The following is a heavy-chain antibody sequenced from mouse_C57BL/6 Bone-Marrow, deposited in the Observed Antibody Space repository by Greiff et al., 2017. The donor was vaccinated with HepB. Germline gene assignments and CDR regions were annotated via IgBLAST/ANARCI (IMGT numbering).Heavy chain of an antibody. D-gene: IGHD1-1*01. J-gene: IGHJ4*01. Sequence: EVKLMESGPELVKPGASVKIPCKASGYTFTDYNMDWVKQSHGKSLEWIGDINPNNGGTIYNQKFKGKATLTVDKSSSTAYMELRSLTSEDTAVYYCAREGGSLYYYAMDYWGQGTSVTVSS. V-gene: IGHV1-18*01. CDR3: AREGGSLYYYAMDY. CDR2: INPNNGGT. CDR1: GYTFTDYN.